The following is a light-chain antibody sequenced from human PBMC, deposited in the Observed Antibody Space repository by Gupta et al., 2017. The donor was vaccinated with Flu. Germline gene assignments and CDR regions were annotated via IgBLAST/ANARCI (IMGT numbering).Light chain of an antibody. CDR1: QSVSGH. CDR2: DVS. J-gene: IGKJ5*01. V-gene: IGKV3-11*01. Sequence: EIVLTQSPPTLSLSPGQRATLSCRASQSVSGHLAWYQQKPGLAPRLLIYDVSNRATGIPDRFSGSGSGTDFTLTISSLEPEDFAVYYCHQRRNWPITCGQGTRLEIK. CDR3: HQRRNWPIT.